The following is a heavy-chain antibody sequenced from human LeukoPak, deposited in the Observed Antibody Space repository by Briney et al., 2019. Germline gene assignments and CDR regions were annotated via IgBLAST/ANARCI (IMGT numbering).Heavy chain of an antibody. D-gene: IGHD3-9*01. CDR2: LSYDGTNK. J-gene: IGHJ2*01. CDR1: GFTFRSYG. CDR3: ARSGDMGLVMIRYFDL. Sequence: PGGSLRLSCAASGFTFRSYGMHWVRQVPGKGLEWVAVLSYDGTNKHYADSVKGRFTISRDNSKNTLYLQMNSLRVEDTAVYYCARSGDMGLVMIRYFDLWGCGTLVTVSS. V-gene: IGHV3-30*03.